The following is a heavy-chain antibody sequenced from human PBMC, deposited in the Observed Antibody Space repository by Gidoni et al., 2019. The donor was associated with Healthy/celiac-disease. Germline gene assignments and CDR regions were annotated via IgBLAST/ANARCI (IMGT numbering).Heavy chain of an antibody. Sequence: QVQLQQWGAGLLKPSETLSLTCAVYGGSFSRYYWSWIRQPPGKGLEWIGEINHSGSTNYNPSLKSRVTISVDTSKNQFSLKLSSVTAADTAVYYCARGWVPALAARHWFDPWGQGTLVTVSS. CDR1: GGSFSRYY. CDR2: INHSGST. D-gene: IGHD6-6*01. J-gene: IGHJ5*02. CDR3: ARGWVPALAARHWFDP. V-gene: IGHV4-34*01.